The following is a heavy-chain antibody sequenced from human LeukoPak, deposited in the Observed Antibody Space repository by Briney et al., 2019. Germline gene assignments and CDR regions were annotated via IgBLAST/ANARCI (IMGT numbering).Heavy chain of an antibody. J-gene: IGHJ6*03. CDR3: ARDFNYDFWSGYYTNYYHYYMDV. D-gene: IGHD3-3*01. CDR2: ISYDGSNK. CDR1: GFTFSSYG. Sequence: GGSLRLSCAASGFTFSSYGMHWVRQAPGKGLEWVAVISYDGSNKYYADSVKGRFTISRDNSKNTLYLQMNSLRAEDTAVYYCARDFNYDFWSGYYTNYYHYYMDVGGKGTTVTVSS. V-gene: IGHV3-30*03.